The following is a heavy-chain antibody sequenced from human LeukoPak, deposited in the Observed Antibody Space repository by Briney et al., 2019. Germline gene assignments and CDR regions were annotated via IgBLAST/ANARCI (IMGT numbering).Heavy chain of an antibody. V-gene: IGHV3-23*01. D-gene: IGHD2-15*01. J-gene: IGHJ4*02. CDR3: AKQRALRIGYCSGGSCYFDY. CDR1: GFTFSSYA. Sequence: GGSLRLSCAASGFTFSSYAMSWVRQAPGKGLEWVSAISGSGGSTYCADSVKGRFTISRDNSKNTLYLQMNSLRAEDTAVYYCAKQRALRIGYCSGGSCYFDYWGQGTLVTVSS. CDR2: ISGSGGST.